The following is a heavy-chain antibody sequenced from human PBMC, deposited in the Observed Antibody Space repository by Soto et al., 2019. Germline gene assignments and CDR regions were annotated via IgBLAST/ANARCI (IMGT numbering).Heavy chain of an antibody. CDR2: ISGSGSTI. D-gene: IGHD5-12*01. CDR1: GFTFSDDY. Sequence: QVQLVESGGGLVKPGGSLRLSCAASGFTFSDDYMTWIRQAPGKGLEWVSYISGSGSTIYYADSVKGRFTISRDNAKKSLYLQMNSLRAEDTAVYSCASGACSGHDGYYDYWGQGTLVTVSS. J-gene: IGHJ4*02. V-gene: IGHV3-11*01. CDR3: ASGACSGHDGYYDY.